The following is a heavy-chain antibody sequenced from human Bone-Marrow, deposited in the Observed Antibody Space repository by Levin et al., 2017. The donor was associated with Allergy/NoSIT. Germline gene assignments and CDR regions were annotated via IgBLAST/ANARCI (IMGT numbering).Heavy chain of an antibody. V-gene: IGHV3-48*01. CDR2: ISSSSSTI. CDR3: ATLTNPLWFGELLDY. Sequence: PGGSLRLSCAASGFTFSSYSMNWVRQAPGKGLEWVSYISSSSSTIYYADSVKGRFTISRDNAKNSLYLQMNSLRAEDTAVYYCATLTNPLWFGELLDYWGQGTLVTVSS. J-gene: IGHJ4*02. D-gene: IGHD3-10*01. CDR1: GFTFSSYS.